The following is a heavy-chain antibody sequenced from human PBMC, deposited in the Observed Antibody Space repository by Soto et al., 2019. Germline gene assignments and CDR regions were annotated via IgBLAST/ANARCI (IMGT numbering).Heavy chain of an antibody. V-gene: IGHV3-53*01. CDR2: IYSGGIT. Sequence: GGSLRLSCAASGFTVSSNYMSWVRQAPGKGLEWVSVIYSGGITFYADSVKGRFTISRDNSKNTLYLQMNNLRGEDTAVYYCVRDFGSSSEGGMDVWGQGTTVTISS. CDR3: VRDFGSSSEGGMDV. D-gene: IGHD6-6*01. J-gene: IGHJ6*02. CDR1: GFTVSSNY.